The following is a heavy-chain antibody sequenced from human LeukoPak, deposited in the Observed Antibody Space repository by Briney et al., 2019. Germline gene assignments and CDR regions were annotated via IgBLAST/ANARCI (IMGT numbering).Heavy chain of an antibody. CDR2: IRYDGSNK. CDR3: AKDGGTHFDH. J-gene: IGHJ4*02. Sequence: GGSLRLSCGASGFTFSSYGMHWVRQAPGKGLEWVAFIRYDGSNKYYADSVKGRFTISRDNSKNTLYLQMNSLRADDTAVYYCAKDGGTHFDHWGQGTLVTVSS. CDR1: GFTFSSYG. D-gene: IGHD1-26*01. V-gene: IGHV3-30*02.